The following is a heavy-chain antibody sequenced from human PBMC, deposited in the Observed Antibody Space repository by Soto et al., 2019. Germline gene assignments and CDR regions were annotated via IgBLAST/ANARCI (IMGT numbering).Heavy chain of an antibody. V-gene: IGHV3-33*01. CDR2: IRYDGSNK. D-gene: IGHD5-12*01. Sequence: QVQLVESGGGVVQPGGSLRLSCAPSGFIFSSYGMHWVRQAPGQGLEWVAVIRYDGSNKFYPDSVKGRFTISRDNSKNTLYLEMNCLRAEDRALYYCASVEQGRRGYEAPFDYWGQGTRVTVSS. CDR3: ASVEQGRRGYEAPFDY. CDR1: GFIFSSYG. J-gene: IGHJ4*02.